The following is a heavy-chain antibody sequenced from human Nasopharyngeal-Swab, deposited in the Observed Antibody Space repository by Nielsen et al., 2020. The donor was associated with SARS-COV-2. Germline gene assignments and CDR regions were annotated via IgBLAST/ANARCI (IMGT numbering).Heavy chain of an antibody. D-gene: IGHD6-13*01. J-gene: IGHJ5*02. Sequence: VRQAPGKGLEWVAVISYDGSNKYYADSVKGRFTISRDNSKNTLYLQMNSLRAEDTAVYYCARERVAAAGIRDNNWFDPWGQGTLVTVSS. CDR2: ISYDGSNK. CDR3: ARERVAAAGIRDNNWFDP. V-gene: IGHV3-30*03.